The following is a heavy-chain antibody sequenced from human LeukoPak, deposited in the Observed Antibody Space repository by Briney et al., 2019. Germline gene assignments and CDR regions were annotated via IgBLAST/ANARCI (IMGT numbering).Heavy chain of an antibody. Sequence: PSETLSLTCALYGGSLSGYYCSWIRQPPGKGLEWIGEINHIVRTNYNPSLKSRVTISVDTSRNQFSLKLSSVTAADTAVYYCARRSGGSYYYYYYYMDVWGKGTTVTISS. CDR1: GGSLSGYY. CDR2: INHIVRT. J-gene: IGHJ6*03. D-gene: IGHD1-26*01. CDR3: ARRSGGSYYYYYYYMDV. V-gene: IGHV4-34*01.